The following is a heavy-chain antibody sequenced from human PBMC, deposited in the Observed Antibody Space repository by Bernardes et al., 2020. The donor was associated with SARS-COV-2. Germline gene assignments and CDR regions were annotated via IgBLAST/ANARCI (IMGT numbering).Heavy chain of an antibody. J-gene: IGHJ3*02. CDR1: GGSISGYY. D-gene: IGHD1-26*01. V-gene: IGHV4-59*01. Sequence: LSLTCTVSGGSISGYYWSWIRQPPGQGLEWIGFIYDSGHTRSNPSLESRVTTSVNTSNNQFSLSLSSVTAADTAVYFCARGGNYDAFDIWGQGTMVTVAS. CDR2: IYDSGHT. CDR3: ARGGNYDAFDI.